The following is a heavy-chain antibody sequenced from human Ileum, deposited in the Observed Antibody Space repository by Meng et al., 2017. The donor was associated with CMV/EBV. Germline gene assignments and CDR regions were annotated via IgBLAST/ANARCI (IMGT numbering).Heavy chain of an antibody. CDR3: ARDSQDFVVVPAANIDY. CDR1: GFTSSRYW. CDR2: INPDGGEK. V-gene: IGHV3-7*01. J-gene: IGHJ4*02. D-gene: IGHD2-2*01. Sequence: GESLKISCAASGFTSSRYWMSWVRQVPGKGLEWVANINPDGGEKHDVHSVKGRFTISRDNARNSLYLQMNSIRAEDTALYYCARDSQDFVVVPAANIDYWGQGTLVTVSS.